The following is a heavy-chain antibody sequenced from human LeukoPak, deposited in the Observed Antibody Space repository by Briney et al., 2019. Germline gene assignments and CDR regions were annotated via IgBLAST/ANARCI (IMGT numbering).Heavy chain of an antibody. D-gene: IGHD3-10*01. CDR1: GFTFRNYL. CDR2: ISSTGGTI. J-gene: IGHJ6*02. V-gene: IGHV3-48*01. Sequence: GGSLRLSCAASGFTFRNYLMNWVRQAPGKGLEWVSFISSTGGTIYYADSVKGRFTVSRDNGKNSLLLQMNSLRAEDTALYYCANVVRGVTHPYGMDVWGQGTTVTVSS. CDR3: ANVVRGVTHPYGMDV.